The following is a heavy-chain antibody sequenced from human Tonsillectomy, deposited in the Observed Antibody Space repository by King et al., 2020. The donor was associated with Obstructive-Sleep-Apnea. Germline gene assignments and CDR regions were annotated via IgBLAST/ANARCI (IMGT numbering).Heavy chain of an antibody. Sequence: VQLVESGGGVVQPGRSLRLSCAASGFTFSSYAMHWVRQAPGKGLEWVAVISYDGRNKYYADSVKGRFTISRDNSKNTLYLQMDSLRAEDTAVYYCARERFGGIDYWGQGTLVTVSS. V-gene: IGHV3-30*04. CDR1: GFTFSSYA. CDR2: ISYDGRNK. J-gene: IGHJ4*02. CDR3: ARERFGGIDY. D-gene: IGHD3-10*01.